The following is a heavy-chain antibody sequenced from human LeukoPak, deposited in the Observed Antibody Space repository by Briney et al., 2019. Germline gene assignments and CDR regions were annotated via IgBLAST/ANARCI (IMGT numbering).Heavy chain of an antibody. CDR3: VRDLDWGAYDY. CDR1: GFTFSTHG. D-gene: IGHD3-9*01. Sequence: GGTLRLSCVGSGFTFSTHGMNWVRQAPGKGLEWVSDISGSGANTYQAVSVKGRFTISRDNSKNTLHLQMNSLRTEDTAVYYCVRDLDWGAYDYWGQGTLVTVSS. J-gene: IGHJ4*02. CDR2: ISGSGANT. V-gene: IGHV3-23*01.